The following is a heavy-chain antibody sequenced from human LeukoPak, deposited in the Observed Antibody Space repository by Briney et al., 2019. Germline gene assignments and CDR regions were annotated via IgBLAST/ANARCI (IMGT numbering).Heavy chain of an antibody. Sequence: GGSLRLSCAASGFTFSSYWMSWARQAPGKGLEWVANIKKDGSEKYYVDSVKGRFTISRDNAKTSLYLQMNSLRAEDTAVYYCARHLSGVTGYTYGRGIDYWGQGTLVTVSS. D-gene: IGHD5-18*01. J-gene: IGHJ4*02. CDR1: GFTFSSYW. CDR2: IKKDGSEK. V-gene: IGHV3-7*01. CDR3: ARHLSGVTGYTYGRGIDY.